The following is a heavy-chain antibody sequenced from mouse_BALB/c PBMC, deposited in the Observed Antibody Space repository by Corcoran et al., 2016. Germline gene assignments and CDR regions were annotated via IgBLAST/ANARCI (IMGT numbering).Heavy chain of an antibody. CDR2: INTYTGEP. Sequence: QIQLVQSGPELKKPGETVKISCKASGYTFTNYGMNWVKQAPGKGLKWMGWINTYTGEPTYADDFKGRFALSWETSASTAYLQINNLKKEDTATYFCARVGGYYYGSSYEIYWGQGPTLTVSA. V-gene: IGHV9-3-1*01. CDR3: ARVGGYYYGSSYEIY. CDR1: GYTFTNYG. D-gene: IGHD1-1*01. J-gene: IGHJ2*01.